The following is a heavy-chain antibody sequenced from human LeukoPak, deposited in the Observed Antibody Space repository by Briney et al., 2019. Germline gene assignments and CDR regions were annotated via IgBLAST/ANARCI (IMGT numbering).Heavy chain of an antibody. Sequence: GGSLRLSCAASGFTVSSNYMSWVRQAPGKGLVWVTRISADGSYTLYADSVKGRFTISRDNAKNTLFLQMNSLRAEDTAVYYCVTANFGLDIWGQGTTVTVSS. V-gene: IGHV3-74*01. D-gene: IGHD3-3*01. CDR3: VTANFGLDI. CDR1: GFTVSSNY. CDR2: ISADGSYT. J-gene: IGHJ3*02.